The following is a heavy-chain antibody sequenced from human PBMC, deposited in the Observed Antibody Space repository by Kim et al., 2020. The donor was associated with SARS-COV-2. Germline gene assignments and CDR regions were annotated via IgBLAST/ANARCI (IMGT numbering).Heavy chain of an antibody. D-gene: IGHD2-15*01. CDR3: ARLSSVANYGVNWFDP. V-gene: IGHV4-39*01. J-gene: IGHJ5*02. Sequence: SLKSRVTISVDTSKNQFSLKLTSMTAADTAVYYCARLSSVANYGVNWFDPWGQGTLVTVSS.